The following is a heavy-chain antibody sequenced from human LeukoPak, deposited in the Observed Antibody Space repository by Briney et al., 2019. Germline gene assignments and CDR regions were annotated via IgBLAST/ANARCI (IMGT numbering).Heavy chain of an antibody. D-gene: IGHD5-18*01. Sequence: SQTLSLTCTVSGGSISSGSYYWSWIRQPAGKGLEWIGRIYTGGSTNYNPSLKSRVTISVDTSKNQFSLKLSSVTAADTAVYYCARFQLRGYFDYWGQGTLVTVSS. CDR2: IYTGGST. CDR1: GGSISSGSYY. V-gene: IGHV4-61*02. J-gene: IGHJ4*02. CDR3: ARFQLRGYFDY.